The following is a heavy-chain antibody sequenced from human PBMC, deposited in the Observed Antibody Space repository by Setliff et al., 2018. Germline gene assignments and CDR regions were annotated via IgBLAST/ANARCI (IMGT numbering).Heavy chain of an antibody. CDR1: GYTFSDYG. V-gene: IGHV1-18*01. Sequence: ASVKVSCKASGYTFSDYGITWVRQAPGQGLEWMGWIGVYTGKSYFAHKFQDRITLTTDTSTSTAYMELRSLTSDDTAVYYCARLVRYCTKTSCQRASGGEYWGQGTLVTVSS. CDR2: IGVYTGKS. CDR3: ARLVRYCTKTSCQRASGGEY. D-gene: IGHD2-2*01. J-gene: IGHJ4*02.